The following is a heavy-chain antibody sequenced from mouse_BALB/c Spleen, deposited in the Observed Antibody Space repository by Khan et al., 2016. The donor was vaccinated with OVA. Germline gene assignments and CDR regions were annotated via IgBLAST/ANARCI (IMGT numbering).Heavy chain of an antibody. CDR1: GFTFSSFG. Sequence: EVQLLETGGGLVQPGGSRKLSCAASGFTFSSFGMHWVRQAPEKGLEWVAYISSDSYTIYYADTVKGRFTISRDNPRETLFLQMTSLGSEDTAMYYCARGNLAWFAYWGQGTLVTVSA. CDR2: ISSDSYTI. D-gene: IGHD2-1*01. J-gene: IGHJ3*01. V-gene: IGHV5-17*02. CDR3: ARGNLAWFAY.